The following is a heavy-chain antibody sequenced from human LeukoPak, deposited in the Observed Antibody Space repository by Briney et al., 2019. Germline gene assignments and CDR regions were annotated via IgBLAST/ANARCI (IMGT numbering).Heavy chain of an antibody. Sequence: GGSLRLSCAASGFTFSDYYMSWIRQAPGKGLEWVAVIAYDGSNKYYADSVKGRFTISRDNSKNTLYLQMNSLRAEDTAVYYCARSIAAAGSSTRYYYGMDVWGQGTTVTVSS. CDR3: ARSIAAAGSSTRYYYGMDV. D-gene: IGHD6-13*01. J-gene: IGHJ6*02. V-gene: IGHV3-30*03. CDR1: GFTFSDYY. CDR2: IAYDGSNK.